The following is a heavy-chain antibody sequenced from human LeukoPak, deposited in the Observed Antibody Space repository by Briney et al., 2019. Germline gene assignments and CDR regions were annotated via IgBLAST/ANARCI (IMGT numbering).Heavy chain of an antibody. CDR2: IFHTGTT. J-gene: IGHJ4*02. CDR3: ARDDSLGGTYY. D-gene: IGHD1-26*01. CDR1: GASTGSSDHY. Sequence: SQTLSLTCTVSGASTGSSDHYWSWVRQTPGKGLEWLGFIFHTGTTYYNPSLQSQLRISIDTSKNQFSLRLTSATAADTAIYYCARDDSLGGTYYWGPGTPVTVSS. V-gene: IGHV4-30-4*01.